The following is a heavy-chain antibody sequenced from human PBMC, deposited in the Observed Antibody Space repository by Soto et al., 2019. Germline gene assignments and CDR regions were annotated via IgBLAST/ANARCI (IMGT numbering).Heavy chain of an antibody. CDR3: ARPNLYSDLDY. D-gene: IGHD3-16*02. CDR1: GFTFSSYG. V-gene: IGHV3-33*01. CDR2: IWYDGSSK. Sequence: PGGSLRLSCAASGFTFSSYGMHWVRQAPGKGLEWVAVIWYDGSSKYYADSVKGRFTISRDNSKNTLYLQMNSLRAEDTAVYYCARPNLYSDLDYWGQGTLVTVSS. J-gene: IGHJ4*02.